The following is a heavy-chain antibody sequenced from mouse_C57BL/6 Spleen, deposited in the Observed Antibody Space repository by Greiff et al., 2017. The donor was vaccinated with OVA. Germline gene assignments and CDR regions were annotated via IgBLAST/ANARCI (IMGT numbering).Heavy chain of an antibody. J-gene: IGHJ2*01. CDR1: GYTFTDYY. V-gene: IGHV1-26*01. CDR3: ATEGYYGNSGY. Sequence: EVQLQQSGPELVKPGASVKISCKASGYTFTDYYMNWVKQSHGKSLEWIGDINPNNGGTSYNQKFKGKATLTVDKSSSTAYMELRSLTAEDSAIYYCATEGYYGNSGYWGQGTTLTVSS. CDR2: INPNNGGT. D-gene: IGHD2-1*01.